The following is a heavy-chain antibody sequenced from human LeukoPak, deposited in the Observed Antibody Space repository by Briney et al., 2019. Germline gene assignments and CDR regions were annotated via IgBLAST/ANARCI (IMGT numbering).Heavy chain of an antibody. CDR2: IYYSGST. J-gene: IGHJ4*02. CDR3: ARGAGVEVDY. CDR1: GGSFSGYY. V-gene: IGHV4-31*11. D-gene: IGHD7-27*01. Sequence: PSETLSLTCAVYGGSFSGYYWSWIRQHPGKGLEWIGYIYYSGSTYYNPSLKSRITISVDTSKNQFSLKLSSVTAADTAVYYCARGAGVEVDYWGQGTLVTVSS.